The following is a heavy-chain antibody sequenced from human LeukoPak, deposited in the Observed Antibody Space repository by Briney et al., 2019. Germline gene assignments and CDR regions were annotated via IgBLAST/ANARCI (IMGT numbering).Heavy chain of an antibody. CDR3: ARDRGSGGGSYYYGMDV. CDR2: IYYSGST. D-gene: IGHD2-15*01. V-gene: IGHV4-59*12. J-gene: IGHJ6*02. CDR1: GDAISIYY. Sequence: PSETLSLTCTVSGDAISIYYWNWIRQSPGKGLEWIGYIYYSGSTYYNPSLKSRVTISVDTSKNQFSLKLSSVTAADTAVYYCARDRGSGGGSYYYGMDVWGQGTTVTVSS.